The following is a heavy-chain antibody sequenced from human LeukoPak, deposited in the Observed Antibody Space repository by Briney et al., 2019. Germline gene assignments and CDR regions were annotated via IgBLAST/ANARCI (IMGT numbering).Heavy chain of an antibody. Sequence: SETLSLTCTVSGGSISSYFWNWIRQPPGKGPEWIGYIHYSGSTNYNPSLNSRVTISLDTSKNQFSLKLRSVTAADTAVYYCARVNSTSWAWFDPWGQGTLVTVSS. CDR3: ARVNSTSWAWFDP. D-gene: IGHD2-2*01. CDR1: GGSISSYF. J-gene: IGHJ5*02. CDR2: IHYSGST. V-gene: IGHV4-59*01.